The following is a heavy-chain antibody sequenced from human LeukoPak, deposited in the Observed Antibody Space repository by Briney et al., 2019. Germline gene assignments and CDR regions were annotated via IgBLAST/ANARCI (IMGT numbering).Heavy chain of an antibody. D-gene: IGHD6-13*01. CDR2: INSDGSST. Sequence: GRSLRLSCAASGFTFSSYWMHWVRQAPGKGLVWVSRINSDGSSTSYADSVKGRFTISRDNAKNTLYLQMNSLRAEDTAVYYCARPRGIAAARHYYYYYGMDVWGQGTTVTVSS. V-gene: IGHV3-74*01. CDR3: ARPRGIAAARHYYYYYGMDV. J-gene: IGHJ6*02. CDR1: GFTFSSYW.